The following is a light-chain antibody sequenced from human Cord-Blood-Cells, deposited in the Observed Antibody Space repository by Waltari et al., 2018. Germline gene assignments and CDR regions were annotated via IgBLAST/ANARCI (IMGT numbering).Light chain of an antibody. J-gene: IGLJ2*01. V-gene: IGLV2-11*01. Sequence: QSALTQPPPVSGYPGQAVTISRTGTSSDVGAYNYVLWYQQHPGKAPKLMIYDVSKRPSGVPDRFSGSKSGNTASLTISGLQAEDEADYYCCSYAGSYTLVFGGGTKLTVL. CDR3: CSYAGSYTLV. CDR2: DVS. CDR1: SSDVGAYNY.